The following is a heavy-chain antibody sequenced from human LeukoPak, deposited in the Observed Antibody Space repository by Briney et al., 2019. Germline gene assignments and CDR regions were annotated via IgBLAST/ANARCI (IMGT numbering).Heavy chain of an antibody. D-gene: IGHD3-22*01. CDR3: ARGDYYDSSGYYSDDY. Sequence: SVKVSCKASGGTFSSYAISWVRQAPGQGLEWMGGIIPIFGTANYAQKFQGRVTITADKSTSTAYMELSSLRSEDTAVYYCARGDYYDSSGYYSDDYWGQGTLVTVSS. V-gene: IGHV1-69*06. CDR2: IIPIFGTA. CDR1: GGTFSSYA. J-gene: IGHJ4*02.